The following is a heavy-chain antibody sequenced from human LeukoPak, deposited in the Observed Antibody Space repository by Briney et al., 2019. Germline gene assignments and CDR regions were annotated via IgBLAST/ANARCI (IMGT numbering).Heavy chain of an antibody. Sequence: GRSLRLSCAASGFTFSSYGMHWVRQAPGKGLEWVAVISYDGSNKYYADSVKGRFTISRDNSKNTLYLQMNSLRAEDTAVYYCARDYDFWSGSKDRRYYYYMDVWGKGTTVTVSS. D-gene: IGHD3-3*01. V-gene: IGHV3-30*03. CDR1: GFTFSSYG. CDR3: ARDYDFWSGSKDRRYYYYMDV. CDR2: ISYDGSNK. J-gene: IGHJ6*03.